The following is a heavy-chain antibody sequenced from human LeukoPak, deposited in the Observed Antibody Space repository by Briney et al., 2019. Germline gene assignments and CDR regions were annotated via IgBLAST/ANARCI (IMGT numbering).Heavy chain of an antibody. CDR1: GGSFSGYY. CDR3: ARVSSSWYQDY. D-gene: IGHD6-13*01. V-gene: IGHV4-34*01. J-gene: IGHJ4*02. Sequence: SETLSLTXAVYGGSFSGYYWSWIRQPPGKGLEWIGEINHSGSTNYNPSLKSRVTISVDTSKNQFSLKLSSVTAADTAVYYCARVSSSWYQDYWGQGTLVTVSS. CDR2: INHSGST.